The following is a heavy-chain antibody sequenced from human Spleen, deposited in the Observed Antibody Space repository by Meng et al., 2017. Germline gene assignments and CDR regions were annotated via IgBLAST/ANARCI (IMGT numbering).Heavy chain of an antibody. CDR2: IKQDGSEK. CDR1: GFIFSNYW. Sequence: GESLKISCAASGFIFSNYWMSWVRQAPGKGLEWVANIKQDGSEKYYVDSVKGRFTISRDNAKNSLYLQMNSLRAEDTAVYYCARDDGSGWSSLDYWGQGTLVTVSS. CDR3: ARDDGSGWSSLDY. V-gene: IGHV3-7*01. J-gene: IGHJ4*02. D-gene: IGHD6-19*01.